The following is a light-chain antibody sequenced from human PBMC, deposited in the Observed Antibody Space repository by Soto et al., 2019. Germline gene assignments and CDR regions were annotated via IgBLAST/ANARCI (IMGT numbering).Light chain of an antibody. CDR1: QSVTSGY. CDR2: GAS. CDR3: QLYGISPP. V-gene: IGKV3-20*01. Sequence: EIVLTQSPGTLSLSPGERATLSCRASQSVTSGYLAWYQQKPGQSPRLLMYGASSRATGVPDRFSGSGSGTDFTLTITRLEAEDFAVYYCQLYGISPPFGQGTRLEIK. J-gene: IGKJ5*01.